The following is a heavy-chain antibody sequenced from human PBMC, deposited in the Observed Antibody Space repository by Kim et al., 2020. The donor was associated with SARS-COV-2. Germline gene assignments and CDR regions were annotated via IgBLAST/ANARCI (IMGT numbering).Heavy chain of an antibody. CDR3: ARQERRITMVRGVIMPFDY. V-gene: IGHV4-39*01. Sequence: SRVTISVDTSKNQFSLKLSSVTAADTAVYYCARQERRITMVRGVIMPFDYWGQGTLVTVSS. J-gene: IGHJ4*02. D-gene: IGHD3-10*01.